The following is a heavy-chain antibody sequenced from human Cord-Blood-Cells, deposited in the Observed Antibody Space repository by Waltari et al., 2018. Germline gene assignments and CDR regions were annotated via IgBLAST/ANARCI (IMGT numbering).Heavy chain of an antibody. Sequence: QVQLVESGGGVVQHGRSLRLSCAASGFTFSSYRMHWVRQAPGKGLEWVAVIWYDGSNKYYADSVKGRFTISRDNSKNTLYLQMNSLRAEDTAVYYCARDSGAGDAFDIWGQGTMVTVSS. D-gene: IGHD3-10*01. J-gene: IGHJ3*02. CDR3: ARDSGAGDAFDI. V-gene: IGHV3-33*01. CDR2: IWYDGSNK. CDR1: GFTFSSYR.